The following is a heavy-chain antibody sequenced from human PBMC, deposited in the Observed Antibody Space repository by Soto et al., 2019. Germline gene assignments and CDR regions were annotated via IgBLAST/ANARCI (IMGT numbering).Heavy chain of an antibody. CDR2: IHHSGST. Sequence: SETLSLTCAVYGGSLSGSYWSWIRQPPGTGLEWIGEIHHSGSTYYNPSLKSRVTLSVDTSKNQFSLKLNSVTAADTAVYYCARHQEQWLVSGDSDYCGLCTLVPLSA. V-gene: IGHV4-34*01. D-gene: IGHD6-19*01. J-gene: IGHJ4*02. CDR1: GGSLSGSY. CDR3: ARHQEQWLVSGDSDY.